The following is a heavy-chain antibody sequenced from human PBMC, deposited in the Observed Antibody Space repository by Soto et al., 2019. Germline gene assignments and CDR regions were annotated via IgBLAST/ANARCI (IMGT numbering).Heavy chain of an antibody. CDR2: IYYSGST. V-gene: IGHV4-59*01. J-gene: IGHJ6*02. D-gene: IGHD1-26*01. CDR3: ARDRMVGATYYYYGMDV. CDR1: GGSISIYY. Sequence: PSETLSLTCTVSGGSISIYYWSWIRHPPGKGLEWIGYIYYSGSTNYNPSLKSRVTISVDTSKNQFPLKLSSVTAADTAVYYCARDRMVGATYYYYGMDVWGQGTTVTVSS.